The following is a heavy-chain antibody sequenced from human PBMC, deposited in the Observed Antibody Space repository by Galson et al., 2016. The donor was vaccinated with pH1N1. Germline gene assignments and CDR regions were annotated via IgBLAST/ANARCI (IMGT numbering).Heavy chain of an antibody. CDR1: GYNFNKYW. CDR2: IYPDDSDT. V-gene: IGHV5-51*01. Sequence: QSGAEVTKPGESLKISCKGSGYNFNKYWIGWVRQMPGKGLEWMGTIYPDDSDTRFSRSFQGRVTISADTSISAAYLQWNSLEASDTAMYYCARHVRGSDPDMDFWGEGTLVTVSS. D-gene: IGHD3-10*01. CDR3: ARHVRGSDPDMDF. J-gene: IGHJ4*02.